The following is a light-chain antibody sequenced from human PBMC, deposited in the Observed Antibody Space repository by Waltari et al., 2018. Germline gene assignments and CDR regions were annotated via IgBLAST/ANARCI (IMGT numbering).Light chain of an antibody. CDR2: AAS. CDR3: QQSYSTPRT. V-gene: IGKV1-39*01. CDR1: QSISSY. J-gene: IGKJ1*01. Sequence: DIQMTQSPSSLSASVGDRVPITCRAIQSISSYLNWYQQKPGKAPKLLIYAASSLQSGVPSRFSGSGSGTDFTLTISSLQPEDFATYYCQQSYSTPRTFGQGTKVEIK.